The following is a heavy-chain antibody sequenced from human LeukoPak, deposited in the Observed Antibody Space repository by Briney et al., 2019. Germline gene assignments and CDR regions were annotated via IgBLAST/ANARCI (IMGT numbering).Heavy chain of an antibody. CDR2: IRYDGSNK. J-gene: IGHJ4*02. Sequence: GGSLRLSCAASGFTFNNYGMHWVRQAPGKGLKWVTFIRYDGSNKYYADSVKGRFTISRDNSKNTLFLQMNSLRAEDTAVYFCAKNILRIAVAQAGYWGQGTLVTVSS. CDR1: GFTFNNYG. CDR3: AKNILRIAVAQAGY. D-gene: IGHD6-19*01. V-gene: IGHV3-30*02.